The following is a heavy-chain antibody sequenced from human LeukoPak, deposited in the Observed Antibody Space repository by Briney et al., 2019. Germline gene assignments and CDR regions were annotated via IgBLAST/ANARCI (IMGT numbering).Heavy chain of an antibody. Sequence: SETPSLTCTVSGGSISSGSYYWSWIRQPAGKGLEWIGRIYTSGSTNYNPSLKSRVTISVDTSKNQFSLKLSSVTAADTAVYYCARGWIANRLYFDYWGQGTLVTVSS. CDR3: ARGWIANRLYFDY. V-gene: IGHV4-61*02. CDR2: IYTSGST. D-gene: IGHD2-21*01. CDR1: GGSISSGSYY. J-gene: IGHJ4*02.